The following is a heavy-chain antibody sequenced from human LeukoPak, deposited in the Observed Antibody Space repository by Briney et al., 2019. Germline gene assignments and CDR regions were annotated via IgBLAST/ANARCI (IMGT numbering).Heavy chain of an antibody. J-gene: IGHJ4*02. Sequence: ASVKVSCKASGYTFTSYYMHWVRQAPGQGLEWMGIINPSGGSTTYAQKFQGRVTMTRDTSTSTVYMELSSLRSDDSAVYYCARDLEDGHPDGAAAIKGDPSPKSDYWGQGTLVSVSS. CDR3: ARDLEDGHPDGAAAIKGDPSPKSDY. CDR2: INPSGGST. D-gene: IGHD2-2*01. V-gene: IGHV1-46*01. CDR1: GYTFTSYY.